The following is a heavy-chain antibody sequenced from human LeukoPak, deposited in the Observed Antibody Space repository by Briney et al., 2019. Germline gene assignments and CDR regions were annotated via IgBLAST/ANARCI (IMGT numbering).Heavy chain of an antibody. D-gene: IGHD3-9*01. V-gene: IGHV3-23*01. Sequence: PGGSLRLSCAASGFTFSSYGMSWVRQAPGKGLEWVSSISSSGGSTYSADSVKGRFIISRDNSKNMLYLQMNSLRAEDTAVYYCAKEGGYFDWPFTFDYWGKGTTVTISS. CDR1: GFTFSSYG. J-gene: IGHJ4*03. CDR3: AKEGGYFDWPFTFDY. CDR2: ISSSGGST.